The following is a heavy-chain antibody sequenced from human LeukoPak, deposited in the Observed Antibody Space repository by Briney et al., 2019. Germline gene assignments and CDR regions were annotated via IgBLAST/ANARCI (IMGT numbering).Heavy chain of an antibody. V-gene: IGHV3-23*01. CDR3: AKCVTYYYNGMDV. CDR2: ISGSGGST. D-gene: IGHD2-21*02. CDR1: GFTFRSYA. J-gene: IGHJ6*02. Sequence: TGGSLRLSWAASGFTFRSYAMNWVRQAPGKWMEWVSGISGSGGSTYYADSVKGRFTISRDNSKNTLFLQMNSFSAEDTAIYYCAKCVTYYYNGMDVWGQGTTVTVSS.